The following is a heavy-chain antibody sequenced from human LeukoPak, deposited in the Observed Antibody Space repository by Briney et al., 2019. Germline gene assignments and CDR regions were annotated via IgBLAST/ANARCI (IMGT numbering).Heavy chain of an antibody. V-gene: IGHV3-23*01. Sequence: PGGSLRLSCAASGFTFSSYAMRWVRQAPGKGLEWVSGISASGGTTYYADSVKGRFTISRDNSKNTLYLQMNSLRAEDTAVYYCAKGQSSSGLRNYFDYWGQGTLVTVSS. J-gene: IGHJ4*02. CDR2: ISASGGTT. D-gene: IGHD3-22*01. CDR3: AKGQSSSGLRNYFDY. CDR1: GFTFSSYA.